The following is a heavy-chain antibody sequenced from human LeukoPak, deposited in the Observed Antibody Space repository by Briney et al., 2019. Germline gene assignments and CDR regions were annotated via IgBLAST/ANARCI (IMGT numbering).Heavy chain of an antibody. D-gene: IGHD2/OR15-2a*01. J-gene: IGHJ6*03. CDR3: ARVRIKYYYYYYMGV. CDR1: GGSISSYY. CDR2: INHSGST. V-gene: IGHV4-34*01. Sequence: SETLSLTCTVSGGSISSYYWSWIRQPPGKGLEWIGEINHSGSTNYNPSLKSRVTISVDTSKNQFSLKLSSVTAADTAVYYCARVRIKYYYYYYMGVWGKGTTVTVSS.